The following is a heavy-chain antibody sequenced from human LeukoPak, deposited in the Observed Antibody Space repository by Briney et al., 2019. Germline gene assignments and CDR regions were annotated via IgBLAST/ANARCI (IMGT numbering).Heavy chain of an antibody. CDR1: GFTFSSYG. J-gene: IGHJ4*02. CDR3: AKTALYPNFDY. D-gene: IGHD3-16*01. V-gene: IGHV3-33*06. Sequence: GGSLRLSCAASGFTFSSYGMHWVRQAPGKRLEWVAVIWYDGSNKYYADSVKGRFTISRDNSKNTLYLQMNSLRAEDTAVYYCAKTALYPNFDYWGQGTLVTVSS. CDR2: IWYDGSNK.